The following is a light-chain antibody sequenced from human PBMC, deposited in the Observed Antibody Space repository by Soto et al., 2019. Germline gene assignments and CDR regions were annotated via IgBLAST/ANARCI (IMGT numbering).Light chain of an antibody. CDR2: SNN. Sequence: QAVLTQPPSACGTPGQRVTISCSGSSSNIGSNTVNWYQQLPGTAPKLLIYSNNQRPSGVPDRFSGSKSGTSASLAISGLQSEDEADYYCAAWDDSLNVLFGGGTKLTVL. CDR1: SSNIGSNT. J-gene: IGLJ2*01. V-gene: IGLV1-44*01. CDR3: AAWDDSLNVL.